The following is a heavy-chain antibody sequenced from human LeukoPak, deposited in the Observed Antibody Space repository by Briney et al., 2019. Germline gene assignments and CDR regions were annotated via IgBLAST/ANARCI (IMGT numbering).Heavy chain of an antibody. Sequence: GGSLRLSCAASGFTFDDYAMHWVRQAPGKGLEWVSLISGDGGSTYYADSVKGRFTISRDNANNSLYLQMNSLRAEDTAMYYCARHSSSWYENDYWGQETLVTVSS. CDR2: ISGDGGST. CDR1: GFTFDDYA. J-gene: IGHJ4*02. CDR3: ARHSSSWYENDY. D-gene: IGHD6-13*01. V-gene: IGHV3-43*02.